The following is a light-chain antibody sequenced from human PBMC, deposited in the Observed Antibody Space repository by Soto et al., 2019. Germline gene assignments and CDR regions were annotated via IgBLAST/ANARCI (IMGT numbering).Light chain of an antibody. CDR3: QQCYSTLFT. J-gene: IGKJ3*01. V-gene: IGKV1-39*01. Sequence: DIQMTQSPSSLTASVGDRVTITCRASQTIIRYLNWYQQKPGRAPNLLIYAASTLQSGVPSRFSGSGSGTEFTLTISSLQPEDFATYYCQQCYSTLFTFGPGTKVEIK. CDR2: AAS. CDR1: QTIIRY.